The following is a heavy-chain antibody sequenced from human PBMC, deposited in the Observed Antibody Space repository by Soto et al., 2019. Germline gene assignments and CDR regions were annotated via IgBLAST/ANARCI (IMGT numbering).Heavy chain of an antibody. CDR3: ARESGGATATLDYYYFYMDV. J-gene: IGHJ6*03. CDR1: GYRFSDYY. CDR2: MNPNSGDT. Sequence: QVQLLQSGAEVKKPGASVTVSCKASGYRFSDYYLHWVRQAPGQGPGWMGWMNPNSGDTKYAQKFKGRVTMTRDTSVRTAFMELNWLKSDDTAVYYCARESGGATATLDYYYFYMDVWGIGTTVTVSS. D-gene: IGHD5-12*01. V-gene: IGHV1-2*02.